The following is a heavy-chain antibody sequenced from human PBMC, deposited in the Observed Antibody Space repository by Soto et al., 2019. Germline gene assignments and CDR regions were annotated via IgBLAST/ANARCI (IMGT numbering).Heavy chain of an antibody. CDR1: GYTFTSYY. Sequence: QVQLVQSGAEVKKPGASVKVSCKASGYTFTSYYMHWVRQAPGQGLEWMGIINPSGGSTSYAQKFQCRVTMTRDTSTSTVYMELSSLRSEDTAVYYCARSARPKYSSGWYFDYWGQGTLVTVSS. CDR3: ARSARPKYSSGWYFDY. V-gene: IGHV1-46*01. J-gene: IGHJ4*02. CDR2: INPSGGST. D-gene: IGHD6-19*01.